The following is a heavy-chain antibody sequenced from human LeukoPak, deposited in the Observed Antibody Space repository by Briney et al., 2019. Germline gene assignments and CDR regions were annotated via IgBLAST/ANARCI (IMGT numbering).Heavy chain of an antibody. J-gene: IGHJ4*02. CDR2: ISSSSSYI. CDR3: ARVPQWGATK. V-gene: IGHV3-21*01. D-gene: IGHD1-26*01. CDR1: GFSFSRYS. Sequence: PGGSLRLSCAASGFSFSRYSMKWVRQAPGKGLEWVSSISSSSSYIYYADSVKGRFTTSRDNAKNSLYLQMNSLRAEDTAVYYCARVPQWGATKWGQGTLVTVSS.